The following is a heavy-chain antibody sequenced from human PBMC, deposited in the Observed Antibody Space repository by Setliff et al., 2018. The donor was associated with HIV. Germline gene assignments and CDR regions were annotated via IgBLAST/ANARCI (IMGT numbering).Heavy chain of an antibody. J-gene: IGHJ4*02. D-gene: IGHD3-16*01. CDR2: IYYSGTT. V-gene: IGHV4-39*07. Sequence: SETLSLTCTVSGDSISSSAYYWAWIRQPPGKGLEWLGSIYYSGTTYVHPSLKSRVTISIDTFKSQFSLKLRSVNAADTAVYYCASWGAGSNSGFDYWGRGTLVTVSS. CDR3: ASWGAGSNSGFDY. CDR1: GDSISSSAYY.